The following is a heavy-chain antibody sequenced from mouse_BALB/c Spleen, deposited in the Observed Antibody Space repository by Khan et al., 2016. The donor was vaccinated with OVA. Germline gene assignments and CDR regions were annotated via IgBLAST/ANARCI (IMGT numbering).Heavy chain of an antibody. J-gene: IGHJ2*01. CDR3: ARSHGGY. CDR1: GYTFTDYV. CDR2: INTYTGEP. V-gene: IGHV9-3-1*01. Sequence: QIQLVQSGPELKKPGETVKISCKASGYTFTDYVMNWVKQAPGKGLRWMGWINTYTGEPTYADDFKGRFAFSLETSASTAYLQINNLKNEDTATYFCARSHGGYWGQGTTLTVSS.